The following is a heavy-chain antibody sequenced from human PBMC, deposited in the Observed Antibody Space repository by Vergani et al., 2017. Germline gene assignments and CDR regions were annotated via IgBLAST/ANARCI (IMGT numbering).Heavy chain of an antibody. CDR2: IYYSGST. D-gene: IGHD3-3*01. V-gene: IGHV4-39*01. J-gene: IGHJ4*02. CDR3: ARLDFWSGYFYFDY. CDR1: GGSIRSSSYY. Sequence: QLQLQESGPGLVKPSETLSLTCTVSGGSIRSSSYYWGWIRQPPGKGLEWIGSIYYSGSTYYNPSLKSRVTISVDTSKNQFSLKLSSVTAADTAVYYCARLDFWSGYFYFDYWGQGTLVTVSS.